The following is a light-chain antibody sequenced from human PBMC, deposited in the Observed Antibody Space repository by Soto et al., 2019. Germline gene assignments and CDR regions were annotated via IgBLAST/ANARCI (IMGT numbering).Light chain of an antibody. J-gene: IGKJ1*01. CDR2: DAS. CDR3: QQRSNWAPT. V-gene: IGKV3-11*01. CDR1: QSVDAY. Sequence: EIVLTQSPATLSLSPGERATLSCRASQSVDAYLAWYQQRPGQAPRLLIFDASNRATGIPTRFSGSGSGTDFPLTISRLEAEDFAVYYCQQRSNWAPTFGQGTKVEVK.